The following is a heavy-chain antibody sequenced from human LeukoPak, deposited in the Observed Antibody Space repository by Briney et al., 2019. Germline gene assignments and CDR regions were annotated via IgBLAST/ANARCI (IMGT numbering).Heavy chain of an antibody. CDR2: IWYDGSNK. D-gene: IGHD5-24*01. CDR1: GFTFSSYG. Sequence: PGGSLRLSCAASGFTFSSYGMHWVRQAPGKGLEWVAVIWYDGSNKYYADSVKGRFTISRDNSKNTLYLQMNSLRAEDTAVYYCARDRDGYNWGQFDYWGQGTLVTVSS. CDR3: ARDRDGYNWGQFDY. V-gene: IGHV3-33*01. J-gene: IGHJ4*02.